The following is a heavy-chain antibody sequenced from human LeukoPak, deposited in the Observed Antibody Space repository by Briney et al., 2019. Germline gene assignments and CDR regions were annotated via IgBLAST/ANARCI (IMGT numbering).Heavy chain of an antibody. D-gene: IGHD2-2*01. V-gene: IGHV4-4*07. Sequence: SETLSLTCTVSGASMNDYYWNWVRQPAGKGLEWIGRVYTSGVSDYNPSLRSRVTMSVDTSKTQFSLNLNSVTAADTAMYFCASGTRYCNRTSCSAGWYFDVWGRGTLVTVSS. CDR1: GASMNDYY. CDR2: VYTSGVS. CDR3: ASGTRYCNRTSCSAGWYFDV. J-gene: IGHJ2*01.